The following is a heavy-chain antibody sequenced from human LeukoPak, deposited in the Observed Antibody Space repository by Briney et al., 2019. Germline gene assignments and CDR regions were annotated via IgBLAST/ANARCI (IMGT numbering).Heavy chain of an antibody. CDR3: AMYRSASGAC. Sequence: GSLRLSCAASGFTFSSYVMSWVRQPPEKGLEWIGTIYYTGTTYYNPSLKSRLTISVDTSKNQFSLKLNSVTAADTAVYYCAMYRSASGACWGQGTLVTVSS. CDR1: GFTFSSYV. D-gene: IGHD6-19*01. CDR2: IYYTGTT. J-gene: IGHJ4*02. V-gene: IGHV4-39*01.